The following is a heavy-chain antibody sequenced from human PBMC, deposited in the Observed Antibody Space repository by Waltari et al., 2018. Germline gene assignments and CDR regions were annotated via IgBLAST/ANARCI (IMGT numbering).Heavy chain of an antibody. CDR3: ARSPYYYDSSGYYRGVDAFDI. CDR1: GGSISSGGYS. D-gene: IGHD3-22*01. V-gene: IGHV4-30-2*01. CDR2: IYHSGST. Sequence: QLQLQESGSGLVKPSQTLSLTCAVSGGSISSGGYSWSWIRQPPGKGLEWIGYIYHSGSTYYNPSLKSRVTISVDRSKNQFSLKLSSVTAADTAVYYCARSPYYYDSSGYYRGVDAFDIWGQGTMVTVSS. J-gene: IGHJ3*02.